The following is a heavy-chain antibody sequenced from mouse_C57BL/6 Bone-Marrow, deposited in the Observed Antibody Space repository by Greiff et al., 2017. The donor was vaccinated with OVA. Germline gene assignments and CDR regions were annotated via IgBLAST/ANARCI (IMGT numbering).Heavy chain of an antibody. Sequence: VQLQQSGPELVKPGASVKISCKASGYTFTDYYMNWVQQSHGKSLEWIGDINPNNGGTSYNQKFKGKATLTVDKSSSTAYMELRSLTSEDSAVYYCARMTTVVAPGFYAMDYWGQGTSVTVSS. CDR3: ARMTTVVAPGFYAMDY. J-gene: IGHJ4*01. CDR2: INPNNGGT. V-gene: IGHV1-26*01. D-gene: IGHD1-1*01. CDR1: GYTFTDYY.